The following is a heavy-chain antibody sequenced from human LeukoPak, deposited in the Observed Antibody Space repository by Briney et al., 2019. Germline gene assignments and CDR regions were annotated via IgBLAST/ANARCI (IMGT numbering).Heavy chain of an antibody. V-gene: IGHV3-11*04. CDR1: GFTLTDYY. D-gene: IGHD3-22*01. CDR3: ARSLLIYYDLPAAFDI. J-gene: IGHJ3*02. CDR2: ISSSGDTI. Sequence: PGGSLRLSCAASGFTLTDYYMSWIRQAPGKGLEWVSYISSSGDTIYYADSVKGRFTISRDNAKNSLYLQMNSLRAEDTAVYYCARSLLIYYDLPAAFDIWGQGTMVTVSS.